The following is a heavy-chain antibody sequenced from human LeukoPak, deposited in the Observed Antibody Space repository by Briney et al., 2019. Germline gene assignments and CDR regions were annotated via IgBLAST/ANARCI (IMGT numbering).Heavy chain of an antibody. CDR3: ARGQGDAWSGYVLNV. CDR1: GGSMKRSY. V-gene: IGHV4-59*12. J-gene: IGHJ6*04. Sequence: PSETLSLTCLVSGGSMKRSYWTWIRQAPGKGLEWIGNIDDSGNTNYSPSLKSRVTISLDTSKNQFSLNLSSVTAADTAVYYCARGQGDAWSGYVLNVWGKGTTVTVSS. CDR2: IDDSGNT. D-gene: IGHD3-3*01.